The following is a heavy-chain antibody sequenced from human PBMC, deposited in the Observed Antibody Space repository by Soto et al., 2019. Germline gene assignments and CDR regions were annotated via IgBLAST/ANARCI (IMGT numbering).Heavy chain of an antibody. CDR3: ARDLAVAGTSGAFDI. Sequence: QVQLQESGPGLVKPSQTLSLTCTVSGGSISSGGYYWSWIRQHPGKGLEWIGYIYYSGSTYYNPSLKSRVTISVDTSKNQFSRKLSSVTAADTAVYYCARDLAVAGTSGAFDIWGQGTMVTVSS. CDR1: GGSISSGGYY. V-gene: IGHV4-31*03. J-gene: IGHJ3*02. CDR2: IYYSGST. D-gene: IGHD6-19*01.